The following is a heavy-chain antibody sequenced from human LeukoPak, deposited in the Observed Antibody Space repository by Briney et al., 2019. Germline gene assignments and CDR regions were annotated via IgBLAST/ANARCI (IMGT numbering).Heavy chain of an antibody. CDR3: ARGEGQLPGDS. J-gene: IGHJ4*02. CDR2: IWYDGNKT. D-gene: IGHD2-2*01. V-gene: IGHV3-33*01. CDR1: GFTFSSYG. Sequence: GGSLRLSCAASGFTFSSYGMHWVRQAPGKGLEWVAVIWYDGNKTYYADSVKGRFTISRDNSKNTLYLQMNSLRAEDTAVYSCARGEGQLPGDSWGQGTLVIVSS.